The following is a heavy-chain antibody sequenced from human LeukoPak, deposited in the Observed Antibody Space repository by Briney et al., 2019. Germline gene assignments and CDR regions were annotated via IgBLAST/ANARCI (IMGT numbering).Heavy chain of an antibody. CDR3: ATADPKQWLVRVYDY. Sequence: ASVKVSCTVSGYTRTELSMHWVRKAPGQGLEWMGGFDPEDGETIYAQKFQGRVTMTEDTSTDTAYMELSSLRSEDTAVYYCATADPKQWLVRVYDYWGQGTLVTVSS. CDR2: FDPEDGET. V-gene: IGHV1-24*01. J-gene: IGHJ4*02. D-gene: IGHD6-19*01. CDR1: GYTRTELS.